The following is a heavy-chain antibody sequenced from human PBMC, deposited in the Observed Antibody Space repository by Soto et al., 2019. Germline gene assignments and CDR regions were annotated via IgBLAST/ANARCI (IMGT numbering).Heavy chain of an antibody. V-gene: IGHV3-13*01. CDR3: ARGPTEYCSGGSCYRDGAFDI. J-gene: IGHJ3*02. CDR1: GFTFSSYS. D-gene: IGHD2-15*01. CDR2: IGTAGDT. Sequence: PGGSLRLSCAASGFTFSSYSMNWVRQATGKGLEWVSAIGTAGDTYYPGSVRGRFTISRENAKNSLYLQMNSLRAGDTAVYYCARGPTEYCSGGSCYRDGAFDIWGQGTMVTVSS.